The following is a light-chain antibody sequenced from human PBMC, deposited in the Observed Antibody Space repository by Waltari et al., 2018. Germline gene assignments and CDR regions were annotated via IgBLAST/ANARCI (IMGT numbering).Light chain of an antibody. Sequence: SYELTQPPSVSVSPGQTATIPCPGDKLGEKYACWYQQKPGQSPVLVIYQDNRRPSGIPERFSGSNSGNTATLTISGTQAMDEADYYCQAWDSSAAGVFGTGTKVTVL. V-gene: IGLV3-1*01. CDR3: QAWDSSAAGV. J-gene: IGLJ1*01. CDR2: QDN. CDR1: KLGEKY.